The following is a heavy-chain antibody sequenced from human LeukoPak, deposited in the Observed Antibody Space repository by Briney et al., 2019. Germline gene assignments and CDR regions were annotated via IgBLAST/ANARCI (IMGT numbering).Heavy chain of an antibody. V-gene: IGHV3-73*01. D-gene: IGHD2-2*01. J-gene: IGHJ4*02. Sequence: GXIRXKAILYATAYIASVKGKFTIFRDDSKNTAYLQRSRRKSEDTAVYYCTRWDCTTTGCYPFDYWGQGTLVTVSS. CDR3: TRWDCTTTGCYPFDY. CDR2: IRXKAILYAT.